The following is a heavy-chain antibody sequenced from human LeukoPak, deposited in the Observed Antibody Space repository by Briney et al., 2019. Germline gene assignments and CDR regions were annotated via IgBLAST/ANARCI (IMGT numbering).Heavy chain of an antibody. V-gene: IGHV4-34*01. CDR2: INHSGST. J-gene: IGHJ3*02. CDR1: GGSFSGYY. Sequence: SETLSLTCAVYGGSFSGYYWSWIRQPPGRGLEWIGEINHSGSTNYNPSLKSRVTISVDTSKNQFSLKLSSVTAADTAVYYCARDRGILLWFGELLPNSDAFDIWGQGTMVTVSS. CDR3: ARDRGILLWFGELLPNSDAFDI. D-gene: IGHD3-10*01.